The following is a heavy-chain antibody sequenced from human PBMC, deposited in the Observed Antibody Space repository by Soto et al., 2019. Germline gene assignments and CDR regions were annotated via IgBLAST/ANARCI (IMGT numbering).Heavy chain of an antibody. D-gene: IGHD6-13*01. CDR1: GFTFSSYE. Sequence: GGSLRLSCAASGFTFSSYEMNWVRQAPGKGLEWVSYISSSGSTIYYADSVKGRFTISRDNAKNSLYLQMNSLRAEDTAVYYCARASVGSSWYPPSFDYWGQGTLVTVSS. J-gene: IGHJ4*02. CDR2: ISSSGSTI. CDR3: ARASVGSSWYPPSFDY. V-gene: IGHV3-48*03.